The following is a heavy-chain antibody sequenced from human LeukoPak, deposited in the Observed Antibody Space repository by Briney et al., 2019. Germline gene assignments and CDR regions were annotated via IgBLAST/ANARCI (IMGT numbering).Heavy chain of an antibody. D-gene: IGHD6-19*01. CDR2: INPNSGGT. J-gene: IGHJ4*02. CDR3: TRLLYSSGWYPSGY. Sequence: ASVKVSCKASGYTFTAYYIYWVRQAPGQGREWMGWINPNSGGTKYAQKFQDRVTTTRDTSISTAYMELSRLRSDDTAVYYCTRLLYSSGWYPSGYWGQGTLVSVSS. CDR1: GYTFTAYY. V-gene: IGHV1-2*02.